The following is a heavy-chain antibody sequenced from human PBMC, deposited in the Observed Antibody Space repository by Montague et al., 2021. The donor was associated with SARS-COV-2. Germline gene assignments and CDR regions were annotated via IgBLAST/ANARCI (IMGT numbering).Heavy chain of an antibody. J-gene: IGHJ2*01. CDR3: AHPRAYCIDTTCYRNWNFDL. V-gene: IGHV2-5*01. Sequence: PVLVKPTQTLTLTCTFSGFSLKTSGEGVGWIRQSPGKAPEWLALIYWSDDKNYSPSLKSRLTISKDTSKNQVVLSMTNMGPVDTATYYCAHPRAYCIDTTCYRNWNFDLWGRGTLVTVSS. CDR2: IYWSDDK. D-gene: IGHD2-2*01. CDR1: GFSLKTSGEG.